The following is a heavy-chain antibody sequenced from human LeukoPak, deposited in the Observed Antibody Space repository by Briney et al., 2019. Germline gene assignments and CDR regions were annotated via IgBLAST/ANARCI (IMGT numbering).Heavy chain of an antibody. CDR3: AKAMLGTAMFDY. CDR1: GFTFSSYG. D-gene: IGHD5-18*01. Sequence: GGSLRLSCAVSGFTFSSYGKSWVRQAPGKGLEWVSAISGSGYSTYYADSVKGRFTISRDNSKNTLYLQMNSLRAEDTAVYYCAKAMLGTAMFDYWGQGTLVTVSS. J-gene: IGHJ4*02. V-gene: IGHV3-23*01. CDR2: ISGSGYST.